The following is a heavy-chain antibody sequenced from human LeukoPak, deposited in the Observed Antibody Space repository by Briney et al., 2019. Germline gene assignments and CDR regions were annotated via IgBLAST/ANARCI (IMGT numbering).Heavy chain of an antibody. V-gene: IGHV4-34*01. CDR2: VNHSGYT. CDR1: GGSFSTYY. D-gene: IGHD3-9*01. Sequence: PSETLSLTCDVSGGSFSTYYWSWIRQSPEKGLEWIGEVNHSGYTNLNPSLKSRVTISVDTSKNQFSLKLSSVTAADAAVYYCARLLSYNVSTDNYYKYYMDVWGKGTTVTVSS. CDR3: ARLLSYNVSTDNYYKYYMDV. J-gene: IGHJ6*03.